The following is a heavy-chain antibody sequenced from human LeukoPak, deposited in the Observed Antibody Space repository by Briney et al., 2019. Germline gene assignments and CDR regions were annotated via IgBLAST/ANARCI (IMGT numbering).Heavy chain of an antibody. CDR1: GFTFSSYG. CDR3: AKDRDYYGMDV. CDR2: IWYDGGNK. V-gene: IGHV3-33*03. J-gene: IGHJ6*02. Sequence: GRSLRLSCAASGFTFSSYGMHWVRQAPGKGLEWVAVIWYDGGNKYYADSVKGRFTISRDNAKNSLYLQMNSLRAEDTALYYCAKDRDYYGMDVWGQGTTVTVSS.